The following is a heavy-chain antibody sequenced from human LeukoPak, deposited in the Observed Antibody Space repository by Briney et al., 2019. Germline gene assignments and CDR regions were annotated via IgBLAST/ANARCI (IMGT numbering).Heavy chain of an antibody. J-gene: IGHJ3*02. CDR1: GGTFSSYA. D-gene: IGHD1-20*01. V-gene: IGHV1-46*01. CDR3: ARGLNWNQYDI. CDR2: INPSGGST. Sequence: GASVKVSCKASGGTFSSYAISWVRQAPGQGLEWMGIINPSGGSTSYAQKFQGRVTMTRDTSTSTVYMELSSLRSEDTAVYYCARGLNWNQYDIWGQGTMVTVSS.